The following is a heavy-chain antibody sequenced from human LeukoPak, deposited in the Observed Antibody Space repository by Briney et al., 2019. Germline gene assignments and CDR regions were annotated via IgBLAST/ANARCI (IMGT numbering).Heavy chain of an antibody. Sequence: GGSLRLSCEASGFIFSTYAMTWVRQAPGKGLEWVSAIGASGADTYYSDSAKGRFTISRDNSKSTLYLHMSSLRAEDTAVYFCARRPRDTSGYYLGAFEAWGQGTTVTVSS. D-gene: IGHD3-22*01. V-gene: IGHV3-23*01. J-gene: IGHJ3*01. CDR2: IGASGADT. CDR3: ARRPRDTSGYYLGAFEA. CDR1: GFIFSTYA.